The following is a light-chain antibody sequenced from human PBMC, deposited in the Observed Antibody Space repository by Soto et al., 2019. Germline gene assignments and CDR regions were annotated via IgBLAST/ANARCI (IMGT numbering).Light chain of an antibody. V-gene: IGLV2-14*01. Sequence: QSVLTQPASVSGSPGQSVTISCTGTSSDIGRYKFVSWFQQHPGKAPKLLIFEGTNRPSGVSNRFSGSKSGNTASLTISGLQAEDEAIYFCSSYTTSSTWVFGGGTKLTVL. CDR2: EGT. J-gene: IGLJ3*02. CDR1: SSDIGRYKF. CDR3: SSYTTSSTWV.